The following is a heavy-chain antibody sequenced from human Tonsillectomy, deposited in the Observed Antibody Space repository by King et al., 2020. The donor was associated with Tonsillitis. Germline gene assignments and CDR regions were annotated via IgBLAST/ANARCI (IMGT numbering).Heavy chain of an antibody. CDR3: ARGRGISPWGGSGSSYFNY. V-gene: IGHV4-59*01. CDR1: GGSFSSYY. D-gene: IGHD3-10*01. CDR2: IYYSGSTNYSGST. Sequence: QLQESGPGLVKPSETLSLTCTVSGGSFSSYYWSWIRQPPGKGLEWIGYIYYSGSTNYSGSTNYNPSLKSRVTISVDTSKNQLSLKLSSVTAADTAVYYCARGRGISPWGGSGSSYFNYWGQGTLVTVSS. J-gene: IGHJ4*02.